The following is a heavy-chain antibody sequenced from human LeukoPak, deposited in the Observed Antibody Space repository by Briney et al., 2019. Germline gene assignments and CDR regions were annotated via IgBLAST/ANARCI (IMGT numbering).Heavy chain of an antibody. CDR3: AWTTVTTEYYFDY. CDR1: GGSISSYY. Sequence: SETLSLTCTVSGGSISSYYWSWIRQPPGKGLEWIGYISYSGSTNYNPSLKSRVTISVDTSKNQFSLKLSSVTAADTAVYYCAWTTVTTEYYFDYWGQGTLVTVSS. V-gene: IGHV4-59*08. D-gene: IGHD4-17*01. CDR2: ISYSGST. J-gene: IGHJ4*02.